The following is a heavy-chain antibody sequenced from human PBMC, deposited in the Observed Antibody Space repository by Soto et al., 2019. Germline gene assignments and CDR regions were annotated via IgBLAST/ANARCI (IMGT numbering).Heavy chain of an antibody. V-gene: IGHV3-30*03. J-gene: IGHJ6*02. D-gene: IGHD1-26*01. CDR3: ARPRLRSDWTYYYGLGA. Sequence: QVQLVESGGGVVQPGKSLRLSCAASGFRFSSYGMHWVRQAPGKGLEWVAVISYDGSNEYYADSVKGRFTLSRDNSKNTLYRQRNSLRPEDTGVYYCARPRLRSDWTYYYGLGAWGQGTTVTVSS. CDR1: GFRFSSYG. CDR2: ISYDGSNE.